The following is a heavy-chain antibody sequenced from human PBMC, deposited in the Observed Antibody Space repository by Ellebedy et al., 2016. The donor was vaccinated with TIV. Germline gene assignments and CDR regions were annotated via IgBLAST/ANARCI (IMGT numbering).Heavy chain of an antibody. J-gene: IGHJ4*02. CDR1: GFTFSSYG. CDR2: IRYDGSNK. V-gene: IGHV3-30*02. CDR3: ARGRYCSGGSCWGATHLALPQLDY. Sequence: GESLKISCAASGFTFSSYGMHWVRQAPGKGLEWVAFIRYDGSNKYYADSVKGRFTISRDNSKNTLYLQMNSLRAEDTAVYYCARGRYCSGGSCWGATHLALPQLDYWGQGTLVTVSS. D-gene: IGHD2-15*01.